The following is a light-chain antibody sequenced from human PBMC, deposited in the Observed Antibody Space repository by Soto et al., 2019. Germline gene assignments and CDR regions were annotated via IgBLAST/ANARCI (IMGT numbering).Light chain of an antibody. CDR1: QSISNY. Sequence: DIQMTQSPPSPPASVGDRVTIICRESQSISNYLAWYQQKPGKVPKIMTYAASTLQSGVPSRFSRSGSGTDFTLTISSLKPESVATYYCQKYNSDPLTFGGGTNVDIK. V-gene: IGKV1-27*01. J-gene: IGKJ4*01. CDR3: QKYNSDPLT. CDR2: AAS.